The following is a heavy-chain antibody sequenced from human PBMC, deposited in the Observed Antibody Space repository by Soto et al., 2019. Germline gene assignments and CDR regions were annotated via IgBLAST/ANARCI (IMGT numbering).Heavy chain of an antibody. CDR3: TRANWYSEY. CDR2: IYYNGNT. Sequence: VQLQESGPGLVKPSETLSLTCSVSGGSLSNHYWSWIRQPPGKGLEWIGYIYYNGNTNYNPSLKSRVTMSVDTSRNQISLKLTTVTAADTAVYYCTRANWYSEYWGQGTLVTVSS. V-gene: IGHV4-59*11. J-gene: IGHJ4*02. CDR1: GGSLSNHY. D-gene: IGHD7-27*01.